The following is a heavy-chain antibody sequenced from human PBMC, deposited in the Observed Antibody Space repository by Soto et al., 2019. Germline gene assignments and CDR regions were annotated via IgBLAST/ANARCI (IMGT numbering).Heavy chain of an antibody. J-gene: IGHJ4*02. CDR3: ARVATIFGVVPDY. CDR2: INPNGGGT. D-gene: IGHD3-3*01. V-gene: IGHV1-2*04. Sequence: ASVKVSCKASGYTFTGYYIHWVRQAPGQGLEWMGWINPNGGGTNYAQKFQDWVTMTRDTSISTAYMELSRLKSDDTAVYYCARVATIFGVVPDYWGQGTXVTVSS. CDR1: GYTFTGYY.